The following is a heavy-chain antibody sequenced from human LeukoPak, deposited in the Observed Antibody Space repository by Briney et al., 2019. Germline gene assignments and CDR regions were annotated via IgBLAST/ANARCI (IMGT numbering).Heavy chain of an antibody. CDR1: GGSFSGYY. CDR2: INHSGST. V-gene: IGHV4-34*01. D-gene: IGHD6-19*01. J-gene: IGHJ4*02. Sequence: PSETLSLTCAVYGGSFSGYYWSWIRQPTGKGLEWIGEINHSGSTNYNPSLKSRVTISVDTSKNQFSLKLSSVTAADTAVYYCARGVGYSSGWHHDYWGQGTLVTVSS. CDR3: ARGVGYSSGWHHDY.